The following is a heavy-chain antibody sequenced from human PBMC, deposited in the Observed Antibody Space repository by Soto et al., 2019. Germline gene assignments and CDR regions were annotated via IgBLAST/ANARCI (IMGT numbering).Heavy chain of an antibody. Sequence: PSGTLCLTCAVDGGSFSGDYWSWIRQPPGKGLEWIGEINHSGSTNYNPSLKSRVTISVDTSKNQFSLKLSSVTAADTAVYYCARGRVYYDFWSGYLQGNWFDPWGQGTLVTVSS. CDR2: INHSGST. CDR3: ARGRVYYDFWSGYLQGNWFDP. V-gene: IGHV4-34*01. J-gene: IGHJ5*02. D-gene: IGHD3-3*01. CDR1: GGSFSGDY.